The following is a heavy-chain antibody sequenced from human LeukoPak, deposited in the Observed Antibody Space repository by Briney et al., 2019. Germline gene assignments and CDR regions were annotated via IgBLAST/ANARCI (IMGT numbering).Heavy chain of an antibody. Sequence: GGSLRLSCAASGFTFDDYAMHWVRQTPGKGLEWVSGISWNSGSMDYADSVKGRFTISRDNAKNSLYLQMNSLRAEDTALYYCAKEGWYYYMDVWGKGTTVTISS. V-gene: IGHV3-9*01. CDR2: ISWNSGSM. CDR3: AKEGWYYYMDV. D-gene: IGHD2-15*01. J-gene: IGHJ6*03. CDR1: GFTFDDYA.